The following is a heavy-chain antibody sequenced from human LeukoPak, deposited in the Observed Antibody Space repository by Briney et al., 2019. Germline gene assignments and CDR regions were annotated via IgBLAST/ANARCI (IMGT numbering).Heavy chain of an antibody. CDR3: ARPDYFASHD. V-gene: IGHV5-51*01. Sequence: GESLKISCKGSGYSFTSYWIGWVRQMPGKGLEWMGIIYPGDSDTRHSPSFQGQVTISVDRSINTAYLQWSSLRASDTAMYYCARPDYFASHDWGQGTLVTVST. CDR2: IYPGDSDT. CDR1: GYSFTSYW. J-gene: IGHJ4*02. D-gene: IGHD3-9*01.